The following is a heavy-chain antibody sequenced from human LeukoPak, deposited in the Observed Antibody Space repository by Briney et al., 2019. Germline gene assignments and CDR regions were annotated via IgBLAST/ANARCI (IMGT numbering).Heavy chain of an antibody. CDR2: IIPIFGTA. D-gene: IGHD2-8*01. J-gene: IGHJ6*03. Sequence: ASVKVSCKASVGTFCSYAISWVRQAPGQGLEWMGGIIPIFGTANYAQKFQGRVTITTDESTSTAYMELSSVRPEDTAVYYCARVVYANYYYYYMDVWGKGTTVTVSS. V-gene: IGHV1-69*05. CDR3: ARVVYANYYYYYMDV. CDR1: VGTFCSYA.